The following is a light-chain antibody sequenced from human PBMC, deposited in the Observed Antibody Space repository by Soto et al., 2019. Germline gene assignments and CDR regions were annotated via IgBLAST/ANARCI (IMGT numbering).Light chain of an antibody. Sequence: DIQMTQSPSSLSASVGDRXTITCRASQSISSWLAWYQQKPGKAPKLLIYKASSLESGVPSRFSGSGSGTEFTLTISSLQXXXXAXXXCXXYNSYPSFGGGTKVEIK. CDR1: QSISSW. V-gene: IGKV1-5*03. CDR2: KAS. CDR3: XXYNSYPS. J-gene: IGKJ4*01.